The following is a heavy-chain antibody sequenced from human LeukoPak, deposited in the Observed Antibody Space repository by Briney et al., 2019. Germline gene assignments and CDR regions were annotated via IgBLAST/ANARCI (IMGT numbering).Heavy chain of an antibody. D-gene: IGHD4-11*01. Sequence: PGGSLRLSCAASGFTFSISWMTWVRQAPGKGLGWLANIKEDGGKENYVDSVKGRFTISRDNAKNSVYLQLNSLRVEDTALYYCARDRAYNAFDIWGQGTMVTVSS. J-gene: IGHJ3*02. CDR3: ARDRAYNAFDI. CDR2: IKEDGGKE. V-gene: IGHV3-7*01. CDR1: GFTFSISW.